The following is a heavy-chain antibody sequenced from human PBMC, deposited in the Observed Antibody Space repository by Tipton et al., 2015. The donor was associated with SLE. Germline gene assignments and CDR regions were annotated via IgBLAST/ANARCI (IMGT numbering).Heavy chain of an antibody. CDR1: GYPINSGFY. Sequence: TLSLTCAVSGYPINSGFYWGWIRRPPGKGLEWIGSIYHSGNTYYNPSLKSRVTISVDTSKNQFSLRLSSVTAADTAVYYCARDLRRYFDYWGQRTLVTVSS. CDR3: ARDLRRYFDY. V-gene: IGHV4-38-2*02. J-gene: IGHJ4*02. CDR2: IYHSGNT.